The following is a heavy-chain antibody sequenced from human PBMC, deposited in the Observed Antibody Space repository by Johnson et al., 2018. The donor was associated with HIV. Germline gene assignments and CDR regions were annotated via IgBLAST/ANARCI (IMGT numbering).Heavy chain of an antibody. CDR1: GFTFSSYG. CDR2: ISYDGSNK. J-gene: IGHJ3*02. Sequence: QVQLVESGGGVVQPGRSLRLSCAASGFTFSSYGMHWVRQAPGKGLEWVAVISYDGSNKYYADSVKGRFTISRDNSKNTLYLQMNSLRAEDTAVYYCAKDIEGSSWWTPHDPDDAFYIWGQGTMVTVSS. CDR3: AKDIEGSSWWTPHDPDDAFYI. D-gene: IGHD6-13*01. V-gene: IGHV3-30*18.